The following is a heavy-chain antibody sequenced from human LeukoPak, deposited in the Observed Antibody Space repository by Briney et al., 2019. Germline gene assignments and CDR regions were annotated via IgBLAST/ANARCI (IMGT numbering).Heavy chain of an antibody. CDR3: ARVLVNWNYGDFDY. D-gene: IGHD1-7*01. Sequence: GGSLRLSCAASGFTFSSYWMSWVRQAPGKGLEWVANIKQDGSEKYYVDSVKGRFTISRDNAKNSLYLQMNSLRAEDTAVYYCARVLVNWNYGDFDYWGQETLVTVSS. J-gene: IGHJ4*02. CDR2: IKQDGSEK. V-gene: IGHV3-7*01. CDR1: GFTFSSYW.